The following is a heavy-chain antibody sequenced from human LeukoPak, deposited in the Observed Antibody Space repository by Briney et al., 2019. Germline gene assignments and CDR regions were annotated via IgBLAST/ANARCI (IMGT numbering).Heavy chain of an antibody. CDR1: GFTFSGYW. CDR2: IDGSVK. Sequence: PGGSLRLSCAASGFTFSGYWMSWVRQAPGKGLEWVANIDGSVKHYVDSAKGRFTISRDNAKNSLYLQMNHLRAEDTALYYCATSDDSSGSDWGQGTLVTVSS. V-gene: IGHV3-7*01. CDR3: ATSDDSSGSD. D-gene: IGHD3-22*01. J-gene: IGHJ4*02.